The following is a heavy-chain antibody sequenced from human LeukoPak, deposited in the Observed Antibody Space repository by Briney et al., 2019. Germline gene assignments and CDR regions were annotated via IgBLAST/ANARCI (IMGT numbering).Heavy chain of an antibody. CDR3: ARGATYGSGNFFYYYYGMDV. CDR2: INHSGST. CDR1: GGSFSGYY. Sequence: NPLETLSLTCAVYGGSFSGYYWSWIRQPPGKGLEWIGEINHSGSTNYNPSLKSRVTISVDTSKNQFSLKLSSVTAADTAVYYCARGATYGSGNFFYYYYGMDVWGKGTTVTVSS. V-gene: IGHV4-34*01. J-gene: IGHJ6*04. D-gene: IGHD3-10*01.